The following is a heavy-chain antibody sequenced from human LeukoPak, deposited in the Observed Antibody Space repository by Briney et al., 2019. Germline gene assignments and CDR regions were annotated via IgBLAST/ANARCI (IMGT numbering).Heavy chain of an antibody. CDR1: GYTFTSYG. V-gene: IGHV1-18*01. Sequence: ASVKVSCKASGYTFTSYGISWVRQAPGQGLEWMGWISAYNGNTNYAQKLQGRVTMTTDTSTSTAYMELSRLRSDDTAVYYCARDWGYSYGFPFDYWGQGTLVTVSS. CDR2: ISAYNGNT. D-gene: IGHD5-18*01. CDR3: ARDWGYSYGFPFDY. J-gene: IGHJ4*02.